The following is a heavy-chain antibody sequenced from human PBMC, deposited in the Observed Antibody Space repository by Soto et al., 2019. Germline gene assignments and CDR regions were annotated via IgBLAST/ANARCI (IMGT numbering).Heavy chain of an antibody. D-gene: IGHD2-15*01. V-gene: IGHV1-3*01. Sequence: ASVKVSCKASGGTFSSYAIHWVRQAPGQRLEWMGWINAGNGNTKYSQKFQGRVTITRDTSASTAYMELSSLRSEDTAVYYCARDDIVVVVAAPRGFDYWGQGTLVTVSS. CDR3: ARDDIVVVVAAPRGFDY. CDR2: INAGNGNT. J-gene: IGHJ4*02. CDR1: GGTFSSYA.